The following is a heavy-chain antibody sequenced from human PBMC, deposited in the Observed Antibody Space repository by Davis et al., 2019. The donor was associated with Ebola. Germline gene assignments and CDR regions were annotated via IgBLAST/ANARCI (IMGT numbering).Heavy chain of an antibody. Sequence: MPSETLSLTCAVSGGSFSAYFWRWIRQSPAHALEWLGEIGRGGSTNYNPTLKNRLTIALDTSKNQFSLRLESMTAADTAVYYCARTTLTSVSDSGLGYNYFAPWGQGTLVTVSS. D-gene: IGHD4-17*01. V-gene: IGHV4-34*01. CDR3: ARTTLTSVSDSGLGYNYFAP. CDR1: GGSFSAYF. CDR2: IGRGGST. J-gene: IGHJ5*02.